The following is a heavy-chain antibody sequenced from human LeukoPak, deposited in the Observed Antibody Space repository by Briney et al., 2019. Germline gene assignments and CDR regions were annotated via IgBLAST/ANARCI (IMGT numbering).Heavy chain of an antibody. Sequence: VASVKVSCKASGYTFTSYYMHWMRQAPGQGLEWMGIINPSGGSTSYAQKFQGRVTMTRDTSTSTAYMELSSLRSEDTAVYYCARAHLDYGHYIPSWFDPWGQGTLVTVSS. CDR1: GYTFTSYY. V-gene: IGHV1-46*01. CDR2: INPSGGST. CDR3: ARAHLDYGHYIPSWFDP. J-gene: IGHJ5*02. D-gene: IGHD4-17*01.